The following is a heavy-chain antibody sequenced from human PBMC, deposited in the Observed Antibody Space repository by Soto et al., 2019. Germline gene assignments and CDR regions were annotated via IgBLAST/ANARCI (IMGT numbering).Heavy chain of an antibody. CDR2: LIATLDLT. V-gene: IGHV1-69*08. CDR3: ATEIGDKTAFDN. J-gene: IGHJ3*02. Sequence: QVQLVQSGPELKKPGSSVRVSCRASGGPFNSYTITWVRQSPGQGLEWLGRLIATLDLTNSAQNFQGRVTITADKSASTAYMELTSLRSEDTAVYYWATEIGDKTAFDNWGQGTVVTVSS. CDR1: GGPFNSYT.